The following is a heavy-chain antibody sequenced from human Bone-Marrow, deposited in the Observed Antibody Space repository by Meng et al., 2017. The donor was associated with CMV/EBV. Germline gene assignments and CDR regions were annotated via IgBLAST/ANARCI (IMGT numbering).Heavy chain of an antibody. CDR2: ISSSGSTI. CDR3: ARFPRGGYYYYGMDV. CDR1: GFTFSDYY. Sequence: GESLKISCAASGFTFSDYYMSWIRQAPGKGLEWVSYISSSGSTIYYADSVKGRFTISRDNAKNSLYLQMNSLRAEDTAVYYCARFPRGGYYYYGMDVWGQGTTVTVSS. J-gene: IGHJ6*02. V-gene: IGHV3-11*01. D-gene: IGHD2-15*01.